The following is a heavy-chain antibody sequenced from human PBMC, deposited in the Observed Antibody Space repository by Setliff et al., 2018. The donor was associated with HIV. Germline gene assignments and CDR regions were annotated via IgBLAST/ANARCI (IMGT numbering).Heavy chain of an antibody. CDR2: MSYSGTT. J-gene: IGHJ5*02. CDR1: GGSLSSGNYY. D-gene: IGHD6-13*01. CDR3: ARQSSNTWSWFDP. V-gene: IGHV4-39*01. Sequence: SETLSLTCTVSGGSLSSGNYYWAWIRQPPGEGLEWIGGMSYSGTTYYNPSLKSRVTMSVDTSKNQFSLNLIFVTAADTSVYYCARQSSNTWSWFDPWGQGTLFTVSS.